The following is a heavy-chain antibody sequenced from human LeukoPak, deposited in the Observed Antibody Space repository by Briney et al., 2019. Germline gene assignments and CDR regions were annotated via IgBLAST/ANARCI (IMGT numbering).Heavy chain of an antibody. CDR1: GGTFSSYA. Sequence: GASVKVSCKASGGTFSSYAISWVRQAPGQGLEWMGGIIPIFGTANYAQKFQGRVTITADKSTSTAYMELRSLRSDDTAVYYCAGGYSTPLGYWGQGTLVTVSS. CDR2: IIPIFGTA. CDR3: AGGYSTPLGY. D-gene: IGHD6-13*01. J-gene: IGHJ4*02. V-gene: IGHV1-69*06.